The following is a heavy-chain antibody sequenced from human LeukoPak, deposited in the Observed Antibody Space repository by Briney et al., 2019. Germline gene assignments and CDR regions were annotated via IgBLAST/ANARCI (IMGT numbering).Heavy chain of an antibody. D-gene: IGHD5-18*01. CDR1: GFTFSSYA. CDR2: ISGSGGST. Sequence: QPGGSLRLSCAAPGFTFSSYAMSWVRQAPGKGLEWVSAISGSGGSTKYADSVKGRFTISRDNSKNTLYLQMNSLRAEDTALYYCPTDSGYSYVDSWGQGTLVTVSS. V-gene: IGHV3-23*01. CDR3: PTDSGYSYVDS. J-gene: IGHJ4*02.